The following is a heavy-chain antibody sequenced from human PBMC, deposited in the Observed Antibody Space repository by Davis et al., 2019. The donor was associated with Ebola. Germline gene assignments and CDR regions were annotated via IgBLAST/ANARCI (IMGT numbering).Heavy chain of an antibody. CDR3: ARHYNGGIDY. CDR1: GGSISSYY. Sequence: MPSETLSLTCTVSGGSISSYYWSWIRQPPGKGLEWIGYIYYSGSTNYNPSLKSRVTISVDTSKNQFSLKLSSVTAADTAVFYCARHYNGGIDYWGQGTLVTVSS. J-gene: IGHJ4*02. V-gene: IGHV4-59*08. CDR2: IYYSGST. D-gene: IGHD2-8*01.